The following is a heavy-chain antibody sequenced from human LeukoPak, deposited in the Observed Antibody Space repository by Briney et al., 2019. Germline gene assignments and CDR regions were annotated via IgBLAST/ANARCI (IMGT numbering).Heavy chain of an antibody. J-gene: IGHJ4*02. CDR2: INSGGSYT. D-gene: IGHD4-17*01. CDR3: ARVLGLRDDY. V-gene: IGHV3-74*01. Sequence: PGGSLRLSCAASGFTFSSYWMHWVRQAPGKGLVWVSRINSGGSYTSYADSVKGRFTISRDNAKNTLFLQMNSLGAEDSAVYYCARVLGLRDDYWGQGTLVTVSS. CDR1: GFTFSSYW.